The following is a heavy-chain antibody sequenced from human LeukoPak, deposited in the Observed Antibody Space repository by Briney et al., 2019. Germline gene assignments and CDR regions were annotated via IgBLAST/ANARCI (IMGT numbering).Heavy chain of an antibody. CDR2: IGTSDSTI. CDR1: GSTLSTYE. J-gene: IGHJ4*02. Sequence: EGSLRLSCTASGSTLSTYEMHWVRQAPGKGVEGVGCIGTSDSTIYYADSVKGRVAISRDNAKNSLYVQMNSLRAEDTAVYYCARDKMLTGRGGDFDYWGPGTLVTVSS. CDR3: ARDKMLTGRGGDFDY. D-gene: IGHD2-8*01. V-gene: IGHV3-48*03.